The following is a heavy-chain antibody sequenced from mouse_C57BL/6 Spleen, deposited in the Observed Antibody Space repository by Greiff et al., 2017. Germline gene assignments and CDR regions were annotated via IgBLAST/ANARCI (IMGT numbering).Heavy chain of an antibody. Sequence: QVQLQQPGAELVMPGASVKLSCKASGYTFTSYWMHWVKQRPGQGLEWIGEIDPSDSYTNYNQKFKGKSTLTVDKSSSTAYMQLSSLTSEDSAVYYGARRGTAVVATDRGPWFAYWGQGTLVTVSA. CDR1: GYTFTSYW. J-gene: IGHJ3*01. V-gene: IGHV1-69*01. D-gene: IGHD1-1*01. CDR3: ARRGTAVVATDRGPWFAY. CDR2: IDPSDSYT.